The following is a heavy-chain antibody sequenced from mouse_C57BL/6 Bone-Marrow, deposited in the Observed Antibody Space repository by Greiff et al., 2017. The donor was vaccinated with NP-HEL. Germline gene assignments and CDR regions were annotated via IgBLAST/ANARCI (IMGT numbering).Heavy chain of an antibody. V-gene: IGHV6-6*01. CDR2: IRNKANNHAT. D-gene: IGHD2-4*01. CDR3: TRPGDYDVSPWFAY. CDR1: GFTFSDAW. J-gene: IGHJ3*01. Sequence: EVKLVESGGGLVQPGGSMKLSCAASGFTFSDAWMDWVRQSPEKGLEWVAEIRNKANNHATYYAESVKGRFTISRDDSKSSVYLQMNSLRAEDTGIYYCTRPGDYDVSPWFAYWGQGTLVTVSA.